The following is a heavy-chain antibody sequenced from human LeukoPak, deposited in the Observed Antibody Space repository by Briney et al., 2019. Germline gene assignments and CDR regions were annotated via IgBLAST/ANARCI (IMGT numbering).Heavy chain of an antibody. CDR1: GGTFSSYA. J-gene: IGHJ5*02. D-gene: IGHD3-16*01. CDR2: IIPIFGTA. V-gene: IGHV1-69*05. CDR3: ARTFHWGSGYNNWFDP. Sequence: SVKVSCTASGGTFSSYAISWVRQAPGQGLEWMGGIIPIFGTANYAQKFQGRVTITTDESTSTAYMELSSLRSEDTAVYYCARTFHWGSGYNNWFDPWGQGTLVTVSS.